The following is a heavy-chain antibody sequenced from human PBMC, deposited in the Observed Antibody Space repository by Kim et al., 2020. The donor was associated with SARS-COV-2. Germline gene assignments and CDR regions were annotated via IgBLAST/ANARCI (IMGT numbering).Heavy chain of an antibody. CDR2: ISSSGSTI. J-gene: IGHJ6*02. CDR3: ARDSVGATPLAYYGMDV. V-gene: IGHV3-48*03. D-gene: IGHD1-26*01. Sequence: GGSLRLSCAASGFTFSSYEMNWVRQAPGKGLEWVSYISSSGSTIYYADSVKGRFTISRDNAKNSLYLQMNSLRAEDTAVYYCARDSVGATPLAYYGMDVWGQGTTVTVSS. CDR1: GFTFSSYE.